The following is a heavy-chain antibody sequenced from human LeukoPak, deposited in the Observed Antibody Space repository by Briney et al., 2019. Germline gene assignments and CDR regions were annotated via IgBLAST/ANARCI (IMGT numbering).Heavy chain of an antibody. CDR2: ISYDGSNK. CDR3: AKDLYGYGDLNWFDP. Sequence: GRALRLSCAASGLTFSSYGMHWVRQAPGKGLEWVAVISYDGSNKYYADSVKGRFTISRDNSKNTLYLQMNSLRAEDTAVYYCAKDLYGYGDLNWFDPWGQGTLVTVSS. D-gene: IGHD4-17*01. V-gene: IGHV3-30*18. J-gene: IGHJ5*02. CDR1: GLTFSSYG.